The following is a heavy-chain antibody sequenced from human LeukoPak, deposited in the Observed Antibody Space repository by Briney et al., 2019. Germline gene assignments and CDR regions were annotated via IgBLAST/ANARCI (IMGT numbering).Heavy chain of an antibody. CDR3: ARGRFLLLWFGESGDGMDV. Sequence: TSETLSLTCAVYGGSFSGYYWSWIRQPPGKGLEWIGEINHSGSTNYNPSLKSRVTISVDTSKNQFPLKLSSVTAADTAVYYCARGRFLLLWFGESGDGMDVWGQGTTVTVSS. D-gene: IGHD3-10*01. CDR2: INHSGST. V-gene: IGHV4-34*01. J-gene: IGHJ6*02. CDR1: GGSFSGYY.